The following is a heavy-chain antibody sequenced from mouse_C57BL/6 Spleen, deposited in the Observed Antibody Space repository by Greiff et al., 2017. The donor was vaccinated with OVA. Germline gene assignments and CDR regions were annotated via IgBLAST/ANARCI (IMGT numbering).Heavy chain of an antibody. CDR3: ARSPLDSSDSPAY. CDR1: GYTFTSYW. D-gene: IGHD3-2*02. CDR2: INPSSGYT. J-gene: IGHJ3*01. Sequence: QVQLQQSGAELAKPGASVKLSCKASGYTFTSYWMHWVKQRPGQGLAWIGYINPSSGYTKYNQKFKDKATLTADKSSSTAYMQLSSLTYEDSAVYYCARSPLDSSDSPAYWGQGSLVTVSA. V-gene: IGHV1-7*01.